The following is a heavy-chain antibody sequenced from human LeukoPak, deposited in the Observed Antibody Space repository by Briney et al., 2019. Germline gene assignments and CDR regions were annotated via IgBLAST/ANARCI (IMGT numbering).Heavy chain of an antibody. CDR2: IYTSRST. CDR3: ARGVLTGYSVYYYYMDV. D-gene: IGHD3-9*01. CDR1: GGSFSGYY. V-gene: IGHV4-59*10. Sequence: SETLSLTCAVYGGSFSGYYWSWIRQPAGKGLEWIGRIYTSRSTNYNPSLKSRVTMSVDTSKNQFSLKLSSVTAADTAVYYCARGVLTGYSVYYYYMDVWGKGTTVTISS. J-gene: IGHJ6*03.